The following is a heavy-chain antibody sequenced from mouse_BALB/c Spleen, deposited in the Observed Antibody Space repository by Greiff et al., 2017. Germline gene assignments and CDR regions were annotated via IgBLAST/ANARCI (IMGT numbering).Heavy chain of an antibody. CDR1: GFTFSSYA. D-gene: IGHD1-1*01. CDR3: AREGGSSPYYFDY. J-gene: IGHJ2*01. V-gene: IGHV5-6-5*01. CDR2: ISSGGST. Sequence: EVKVEESGGGLVKPGGSLKLSCAASGFTFSSYAMSWVRQTPEKRLEWVASISSGGSTYYPDSVKGRFTISRDNARNILYLQMSSLRSEDTAMYYCAREGGSSPYYFDYWGQGTTLTVSS.